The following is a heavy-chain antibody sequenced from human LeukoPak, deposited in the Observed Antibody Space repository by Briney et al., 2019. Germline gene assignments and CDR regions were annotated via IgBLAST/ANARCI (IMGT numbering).Heavy chain of an antibody. Sequence: ASVTVSCKASGYTFTSYGMHWVRQAPGQSLEGMGWINAANGNTKYSQKFQGGVTITRDTSASTAYMELSSLRSEDTAVYYCARGGETGYYGYFDYWGQGTLVTVSS. CDR2: INAANGNT. J-gene: IGHJ4*02. V-gene: IGHV1-3*01. CDR1: GYTFTSYG. CDR3: ARGGETGYYGYFDY. D-gene: IGHD3-9*01.